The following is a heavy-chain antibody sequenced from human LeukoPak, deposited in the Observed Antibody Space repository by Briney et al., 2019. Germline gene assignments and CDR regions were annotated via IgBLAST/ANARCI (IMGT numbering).Heavy chain of an antibody. CDR2: IIGSGDLI. D-gene: IGHD3-10*01. CDR3: AKGYGSGSYTPFDY. CDR1: GFTFSGYS. Sequence: PGGSLRLSCAASGFTFSGYSMNWVRQAPGKGLEWVSFIIGSGDLIYYADSVKGRFTISRDNSENTLYLQMNSLRAEDTAVYYCAKGYGSGSYTPFDYWGQGTLVTVSS. V-gene: IGHV3-23*01. J-gene: IGHJ4*02.